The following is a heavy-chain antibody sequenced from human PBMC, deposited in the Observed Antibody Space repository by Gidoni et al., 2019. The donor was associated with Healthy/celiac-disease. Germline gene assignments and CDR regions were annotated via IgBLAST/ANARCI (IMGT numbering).Heavy chain of an antibody. J-gene: IGHJ4*02. CDR3: ARDPLEDFWSGYFDY. CDR2: ISYDGSNK. CDR1: GFTFSSYA. D-gene: IGHD3-3*01. Sequence: QVQLVESGGGVVQPGRSLRLSCAASGFTFSSYAMHWVRQAPGKGLEWVAVISYDGSNKYYADSVKGRFTISRDNSKNTLYLQMNSLRAEDTAVYYCARDPLEDFWSGYFDYWGQGTLVTVSS. V-gene: IGHV3-30-3*01.